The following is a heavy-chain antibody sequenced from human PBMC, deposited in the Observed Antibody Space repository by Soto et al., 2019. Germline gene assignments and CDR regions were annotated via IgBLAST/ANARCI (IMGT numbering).Heavy chain of an antibody. CDR2: ISSSSSTI. D-gene: IGHD6-19*01. Sequence: EVQLVESGGGLVQPGGSLRLSCAASGFTFSRYTMNWFRQAPGKGLEWVSYISSSSSTIYYADSVKGRFTISRDSAKNTLYLQMNRLRDEDTAVYYCAREGGIAVAGTSGDYWGQGTLVNVSS. CDR1: GFTFSRYT. CDR3: AREGGIAVAGTSGDY. J-gene: IGHJ4*02. V-gene: IGHV3-48*02.